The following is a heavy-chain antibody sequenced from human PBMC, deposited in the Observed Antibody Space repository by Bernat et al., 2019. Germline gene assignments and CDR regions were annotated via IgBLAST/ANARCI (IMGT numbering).Heavy chain of an antibody. CDR3: AKASSGYGDYFDY. CDR2: MSYDGSNK. CDR1: GFTLSSYG. J-gene: IGHJ4*02. D-gene: IGHD3-22*01. Sequence: QVQLVESGGGVVQPGGSLRLSCAASGFTLSSYGMHWVRQAPGKGLEWVAVMSYDGSNKYYADSVKGRFTISRDNSKNTLYLQMNSLRAEDTAVYYCAKASSGYGDYFDYWGQGTLVTVSS. V-gene: IGHV3-30*18.